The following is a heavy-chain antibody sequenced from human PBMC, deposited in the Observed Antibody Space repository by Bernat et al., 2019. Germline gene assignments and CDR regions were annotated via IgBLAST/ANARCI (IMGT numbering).Heavy chain of an antibody. J-gene: IGHJ6*01. V-gene: IGHV1-24*01. CDR2: FDPEDGET. CDR1: GYTLTELS. CDR3: ATEGTMVRGVIRGAVYYYYGMDV. Sequence: QVQLVQSGAEVKKPGASVKVSCKVSGYTLTELSMHWVRQAPGKGLEWMGGFDPEDGETIYAQKFQGRVTLNEETSTDTAYMGLSSLRSEETAVYYCATEGTMVRGVIRGAVYYYYGMDVWGRGTTVIVSS. D-gene: IGHD3-10*01.